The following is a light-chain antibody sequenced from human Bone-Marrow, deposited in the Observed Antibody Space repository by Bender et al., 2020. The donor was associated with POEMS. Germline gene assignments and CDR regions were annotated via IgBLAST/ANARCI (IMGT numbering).Light chain of an antibody. CDR2: INN. CDR1: SSNIGTNP. V-gene: IGLV1-44*01. CDR3: AAWEDSLNGWV. Sequence: QSVLTQPPSASGTPGQRVTISCSGSSSNIGTNPVNWYQQLPGTAPKLLIYINNQRPSGVPDRFSGSKSGTSASLAISGVQCEDEADYYCAAWEDSLNGWVFGGGTKLAVL. J-gene: IGLJ3*02.